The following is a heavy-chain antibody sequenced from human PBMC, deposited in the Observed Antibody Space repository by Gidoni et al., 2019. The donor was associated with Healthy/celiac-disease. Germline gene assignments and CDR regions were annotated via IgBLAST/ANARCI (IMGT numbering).Heavy chain of an antibody. CDR1: GYSISSGYY. D-gene: IGHD2-2*01. CDR3: ARDIVVVPAAASFDY. V-gene: IGHV4-38-2*02. Sequence: QVQLQESGPGLVKPSETLSLTCTVSGYSISSGYYWGWIRQPPGKGLEWIGSLYHSGSTYYNPSLKRRVTISVDTSKNQFSLKLSSVTAADTAVYYCARDIVVVPAAASFDYWGQGTLVTVSS. CDR2: LYHSGST. J-gene: IGHJ4*02.